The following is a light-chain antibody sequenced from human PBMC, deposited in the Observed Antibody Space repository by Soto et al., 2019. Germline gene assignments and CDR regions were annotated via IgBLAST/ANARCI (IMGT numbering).Light chain of an antibody. Sequence: QSALTQPPSASGSLGQSVTISCTGTSSNVGGYNYVSWHQQHPGKAPKVMIYEVTERPPGVPDRFSGSESGNTASLTVSGLQAEDDADYYCSSFAGGGNPVLLGGGTKLTVL. CDR1: SSNVGGYNY. CDR3: SSFAGGGNPVL. V-gene: IGLV2-8*01. CDR2: EVT. J-gene: IGLJ2*01.